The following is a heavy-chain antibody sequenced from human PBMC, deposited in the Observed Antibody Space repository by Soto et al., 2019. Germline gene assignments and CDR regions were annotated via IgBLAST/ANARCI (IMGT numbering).Heavy chain of an antibody. CDR3: ARTVLGPDILADQFVDYYYYMDV. CDR2: IYYSGST. CDR1: GGSISSSSYY. V-gene: IGHV4-39*01. D-gene: IGHD3-9*01. J-gene: IGHJ6*03. Sequence: SETLSLTCTVSGGSISSSSYYWGWIRQPPGKGLEWIGSIYYSGSTCYNPSLKSRVTISVDTSKKQFSLQLRSVTAADTAIYYCARTVLGPDILADQFVDYYYYMDVWCQGTTVTVSS.